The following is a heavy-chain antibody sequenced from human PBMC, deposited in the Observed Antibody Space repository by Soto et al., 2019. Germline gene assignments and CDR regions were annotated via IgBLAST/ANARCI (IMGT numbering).Heavy chain of an antibody. CDR3: AREGGYCISTSCPNYYYGMDV. Sequence: GGSLRLSCAASGFTFSSYWMSWVRQAPGKGLEWVANIKQDGSEKYYVDSVKGRFTISRDNAKNSLYLQMNSLRAEDTAVYYCAREGGYCISTSCPNYYYGMDVWGQGTTVTVSS. D-gene: IGHD2-2*01. J-gene: IGHJ6*02. CDR1: GFTFSSYW. V-gene: IGHV3-7*01. CDR2: IKQDGSEK.